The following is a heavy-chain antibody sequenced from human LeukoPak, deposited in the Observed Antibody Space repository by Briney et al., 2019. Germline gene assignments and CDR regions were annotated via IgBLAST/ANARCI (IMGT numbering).Heavy chain of an antibody. CDR1: GGSISSYY. CDR2: IYYSGSS. V-gene: IGHV4-59*01. CDR3: AREGGYDFWSGYYTKNYYYYYMDV. J-gene: IGHJ6*03. Sequence: SETLSLTCTVAGGSISSYYWSWIRQPPGKGLEWIGYIYYSGSSNYNPSIKSRVTISVDTSKNQFSLKLSSVTAADTAVYYCAREGGYDFWSGYYTKNYYYYYMDVWGKGTTVTVSS. D-gene: IGHD3-3*01.